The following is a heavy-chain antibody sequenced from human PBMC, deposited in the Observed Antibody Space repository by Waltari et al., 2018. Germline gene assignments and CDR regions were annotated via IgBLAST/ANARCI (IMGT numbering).Heavy chain of an antibody. Sequence: QVQLQESGPGLVKPSETLSLTCAVSGYSISSGYYWGWIRQPPGKGLGWIGSIYHSGSTYYNPSLKSRVTISVDTSKNQFSLKLSSVTAADTAVYYCAREGVVTRGAFDIWGQGTMVTVSS. V-gene: IGHV4-38-2*02. CDR1: GYSISSGYY. D-gene: IGHD2-2*01. CDR2: IYHSGST. CDR3: AREGVVTRGAFDI. J-gene: IGHJ3*02.